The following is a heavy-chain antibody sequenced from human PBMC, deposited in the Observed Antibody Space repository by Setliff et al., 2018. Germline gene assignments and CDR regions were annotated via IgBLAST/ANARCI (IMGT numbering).Heavy chain of an antibody. D-gene: IGHD2-15*01. Sequence: PSETLSLTCTVSDDSISSRHYYWSWIRQPAGKGLEWLGRLYTSGDTNYNPSLKSRVTISGDTSKNQLSLRLSSVTAADTAVYYCERDRVVVGAGRRGYYFDYWGQGVLVTVSS. CDR3: ERDRVVVGAGRRGYYFDY. V-gene: IGHV4-61*02. CDR2: LYTSGDT. J-gene: IGHJ4*02. CDR1: DDSISSRHYY.